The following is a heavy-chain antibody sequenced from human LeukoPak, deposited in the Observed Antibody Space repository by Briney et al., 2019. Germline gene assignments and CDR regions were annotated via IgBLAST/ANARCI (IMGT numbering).Heavy chain of an antibody. J-gene: IGHJ4*02. D-gene: IGHD3-10*01. V-gene: IGHV3-7*01. CDR3: ARDVRNYYPY. Sequence: GGSLRLSRAPSGFTLSSYWMSWVRQAPRKGLEWVANIKQDGSEKYYVDPAKGRFTISRDNAKNSLSLHMNSLRDGDTAVYYCARDVRNYYPYWGKGTMVTVSS. CDR2: IKQDGSEK. CDR1: GFTLSSYW.